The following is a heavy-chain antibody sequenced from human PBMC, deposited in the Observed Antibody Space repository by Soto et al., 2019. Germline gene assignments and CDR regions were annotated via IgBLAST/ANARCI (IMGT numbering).Heavy chain of an antibody. CDR3: ATAVDYDFWSGTTHYGMDV. Sequence: GGSLRLSCAASGLTFSQYWMHWVRQAPGQGLVWVSRISDDGTITDYADSVKGRFTVSRDNARNTHSLQMNSLRSEDTAVYFCATAVDYDFWSGTTHYGMDVWGPGTTVTVSS. J-gene: IGHJ6*02. CDR1: GLTFSQYW. CDR2: ISDDGTIT. D-gene: IGHD3-3*01. V-gene: IGHV3-74*01.